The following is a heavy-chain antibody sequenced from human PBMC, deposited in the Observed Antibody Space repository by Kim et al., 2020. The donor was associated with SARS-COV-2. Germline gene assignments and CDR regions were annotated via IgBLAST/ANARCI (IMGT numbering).Heavy chain of an antibody. V-gene: IGHV3-13*04. CDR2: IGTAGGT. D-gene: IGHD6-19*01. CDR3: ARATVPGTGFYSYGMDV. J-gene: IGHJ6*02. CDR1: GFTFSSYA. Sequence: GGSLRLSCAASGFTFSSYAMHWVRQATGNGLEWVAAIGTAGGTYYQGSVKGRFTISRENATNTVHLQMNSLRAGDTAVYYCARATVPGTGFYSYGMDVWGQGTTVTVSS.